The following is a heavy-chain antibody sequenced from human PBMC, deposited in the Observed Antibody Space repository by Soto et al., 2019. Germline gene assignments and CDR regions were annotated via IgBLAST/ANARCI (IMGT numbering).Heavy chain of an antibody. D-gene: IGHD3-9*01. V-gene: IGHV3-53*01. CDR1: GFTVSSNY. CDR3: ATARSDYDILTGYYSRGPFDY. CDR2: IYSGGST. Sequence: GGSLRLSCAASGFTVSSNYMSWVRQAPGKGLEWVSVIYSGGSTYYADSVKGRFTISRDNSKNTLYLQMNSLRAEDTAVYYCATARSDYDILTGYYSRGPFDYWGQGTLVTVSS. J-gene: IGHJ4*02.